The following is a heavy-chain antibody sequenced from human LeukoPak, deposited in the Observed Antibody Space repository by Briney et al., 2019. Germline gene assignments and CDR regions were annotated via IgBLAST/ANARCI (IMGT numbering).Heavy chain of an antibody. CDR1: GGTFSSYA. CDR3: ARDGPYSGSYYSDY. D-gene: IGHD1-26*01. Sequence: SVKVSCKASGGTFSSYAISWVRQAPGQGLEWMGRIIPILGIANYAQKFQGRVTITADKSTSTTYMELSSLRSEDTAVYYCARDGPYSGSYYSDYWGQGTLVTVSS. J-gene: IGHJ4*02. CDR2: IIPILGIA. V-gene: IGHV1-69*04.